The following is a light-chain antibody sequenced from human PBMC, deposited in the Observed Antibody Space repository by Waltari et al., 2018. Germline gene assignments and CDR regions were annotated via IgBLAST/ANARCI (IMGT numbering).Light chain of an antibody. Sequence: QSVLTQPPSASGTPGQRVTISCSGRASTLGGNVVNWYQQFPGKAPKLVIYRNDQRPSGVPDRFSGSKSGTSAFLAISGLQSEDEADYYCAAWDDSPNGHWVFGGGTKVTVL. V-gene: IGLV1-44*01. CDR1: ASTLGGNV. CDR3: AAWDDSPNGHWV. J-gene: IGLJ3*02. CDR2: RND.